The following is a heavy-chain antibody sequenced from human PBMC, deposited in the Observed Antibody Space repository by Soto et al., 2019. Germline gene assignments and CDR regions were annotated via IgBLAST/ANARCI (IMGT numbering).Heavy chain of an antibody. CDR3: AKVGGSYGDAGYYYCYGMDV. Sequence: QVQLVESGGGVVQPGRSLRLSCAASGFTFSSYGMHWVRQAPGKGLEWVAVISYDGSNKYYADSVKGRFTISRDNSKNTLYLQMNSLRAEDTAVYYCAKVGGSYGDAGYYYCYGMDVWGQGTTVTVSS. D-gene: IGHD1-26*01. CDR2: ISYDGSNK. CDR1: GFTFSSYG. J-gene: IGHJ6*02. V-gene: IGHV3-30*18.